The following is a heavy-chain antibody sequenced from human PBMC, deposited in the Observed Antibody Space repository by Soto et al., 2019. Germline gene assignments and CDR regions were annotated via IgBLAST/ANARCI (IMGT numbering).Heavy chain of an antibody. CDR3: ASARHVLRFLEWLSPDYYGMDV. Sequence: GSLRLSCAASGXTVSSYAMHWVRQAPGKGLELVAVISYDGSNKYYADSVKGRFTISRDNSKNTLYLQMKSLRAEDTAVYYFASARHVLRFLEWLSPDYYGMDVWGQGTTGTVSS. CDR1: GXTVSSYA. V-gene: IGHV3-30-3*01. D-gene: IGHD3-3*01. J-gene: IGHJ6*02. CDR2: ISYDGSNK.